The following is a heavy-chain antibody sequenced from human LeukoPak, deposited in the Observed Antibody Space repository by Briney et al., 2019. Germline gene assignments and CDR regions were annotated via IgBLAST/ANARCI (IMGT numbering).Heavy chain of an antibody. CDR2: INPNSGGT. Sequence: ASVKVSCKASGYTFTGYYMRWVRQAPGQGLEWMGWINPNSGGTNYAQKFQGRVTMTRDTSISTAYMELSRLRSDDTAVYYCARGSSSWPKYYFDYWGQGTLVTVSS. J-gene: IGHJ4*02. CDR1: GYTFTGYY. CDR3: ARGSSSWPKYYFDY. D-gene: IGHD6-13*01. V-gene: IGHV1-2*02.